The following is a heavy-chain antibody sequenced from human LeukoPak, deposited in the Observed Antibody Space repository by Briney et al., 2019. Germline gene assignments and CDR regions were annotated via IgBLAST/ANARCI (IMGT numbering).Heavy chain of an antibody. Sequence: GGSLRLFCAASGFTFANYALIWVRQAPGKGLEWDSTITGSGGSTYYADSVKGRFTISRDYSKNTLYLEMNSLRAEDTAVYYCARYGSTVFTPNFDYWGQGTLVIVSS. J-gene: IGHJ4*02. CDR2: ITGSGGST. CDR1: GFTFANYA. D-gene: IGHD4-23*01. V-gene: IGHV3-23*01. CDR3: ARYGSTVFTPNFDY.